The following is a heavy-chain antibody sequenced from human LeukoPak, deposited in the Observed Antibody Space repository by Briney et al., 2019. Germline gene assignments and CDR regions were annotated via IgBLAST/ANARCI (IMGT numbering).Heavy chain of an antibody. D-gene: IGHD3-10*01. CDR3: ARGVRVRGGNWFDP. V-gene: IGHV4-38-2*01. CDR2: IYHSGST. Sequence: SETLSLTCAVSGYSISSGYYWGWIRQPPGKGLEWIGSIYHSGSTYYNPSLKSRVTISVDTSKNQFSLKLSSVTAADTAVYYCARGVRVRGGNWFDPWGQGTLVTVSS. J-gene: IGHJ5*02. CDR1: GYSISSGYY.